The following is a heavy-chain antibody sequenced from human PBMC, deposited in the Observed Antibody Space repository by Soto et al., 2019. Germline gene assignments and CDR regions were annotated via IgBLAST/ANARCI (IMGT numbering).Heavy chain of an antibody. CDR2: ISSNGGST. CDR3: VKDSREDHYYFDY. CDR1: PQTSITFA. V-gene: IGHV3-64D*08. Sequence: PVRSQRLSVVPWPQTSITFAIPVIPPAPGKGLEYVSAISSNGGSTYYADSVKGRFTISRDNSKNTLYLQMSSLRAEDTAVYYCVKDSREDHYYFDYWGQGTLVTVSS. J-gene: IGHJ4*02.